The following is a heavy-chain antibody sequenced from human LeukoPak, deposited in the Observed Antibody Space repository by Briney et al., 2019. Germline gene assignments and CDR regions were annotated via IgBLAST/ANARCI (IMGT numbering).Heavy chain of an antibody. D-gene: IGHD3-22*01. CDR3: AKKGVVVMPPFDC. V-gene: IGHV3-30*02. CDR1: GFTFSSYG. Sequence: GGSLRLSCAASGFTFSSYGMHWVRQAPGKGLEWVSFIRYDGSNEYYADSVRGRFTISRDNSKNTLYLQMNSLRAEDTAVYYCAKKGVVVMPPFDCWGQGTLVTVSS. CDR2: IRYDGSNE. J-gene: IGHJ4*02.